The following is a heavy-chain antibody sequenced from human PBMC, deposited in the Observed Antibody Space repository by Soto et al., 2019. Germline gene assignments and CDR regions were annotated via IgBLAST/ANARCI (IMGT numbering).Heavy chain of an antibody. Sequence: QVQLVQSGAEVKKPGSSVKVSCKASGGTFSSYAISWVRQAPGQGLEWMGGIIPIFGTANYAQKFQGRVTITADESTSTAYRELSSLRSEDTAGYYCAGGGGAGIVVVGSFDYWGQGTLVTVSS. V-gene: IGHV1-69*01. CDR1: GGTFSSYA. J-gene: IGHJ4*02. CDR3: AGGGGAGIVVVGSFDY. D-gene: IGHD2-15*01. CDR2: IIPIFGTA.